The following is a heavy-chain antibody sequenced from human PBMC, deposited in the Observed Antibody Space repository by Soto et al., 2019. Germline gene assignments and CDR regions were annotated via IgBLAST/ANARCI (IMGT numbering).Heavy chain of an antibody. V-gene: IGHV4-34*01. D-gene: IGHD2-15*01. CDR3: ARGPKEGCSGGSCPFDY. CDR1: GGSFSGYY. J-gene: IGHJ4*02. CDR2: INHSGST. Sequence: QVQLQQWGAGLLKPSETLSLTCAVYGGSFSGYYWSWIRQPPGKGLEWIGEINHSGSTNYNPSLTRRVTIAVDTSKNQFSLQLRSVTAADTAVYYCARGPKEGCSGGSCPFDYWGQGTLVTVSS.